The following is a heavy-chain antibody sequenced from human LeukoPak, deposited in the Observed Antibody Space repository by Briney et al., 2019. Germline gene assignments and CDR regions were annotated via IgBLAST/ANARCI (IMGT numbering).Heavy chain of an antibody. J-gene: IGHJ4*02. CDR2: IYYSGST. D-gene: IGHD6-19*01. CDR1: GGSVSRGSYD. V-gene: IGHV4-61*01. CDR3: ARDDYSSGRSDY. Sequence: SETLSLTCTVSGGSVSRGSYDWTWIRQPPGKGLEWIGYIYYSGSTNYNPSLKSRVTISVDTSKNQFSLKLSSVTAADTAAYYCARDDYSSGRSDYWGQGTLVTVSS.